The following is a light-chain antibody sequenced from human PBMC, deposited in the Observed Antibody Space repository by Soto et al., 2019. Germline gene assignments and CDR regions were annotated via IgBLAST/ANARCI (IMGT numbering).Light chain of an antibody. J-gene: IGLJ2*01. CDR2: EDV. CDR1: SSDVGRYSL. V-gene: IGLV2-23*01. Sequence: QSVLTQPASVSGSPGQSLTISCTGTSSDVGRYSLVSWYQQHPDKAPKLIIYEDVERPSGVSYRFSGSKSGNTASLTISGLQTEDEADYYCCSYAGGTSVIFGGGTKLTVL. CDR3: CSYAGGTSVI.